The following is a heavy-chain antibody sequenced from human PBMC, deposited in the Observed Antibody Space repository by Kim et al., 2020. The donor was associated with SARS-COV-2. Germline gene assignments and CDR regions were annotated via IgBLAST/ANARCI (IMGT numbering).Heavy chain of an antibody. V-gene: IGHV1-24*01. CDR1: GYTLTELS. D-gene: IGHD2-2*01. CDR3: ATGQTIVVVPAAIRSYYYYYGMDV. J-gene: IGHJ6*02. CDR2: FDPEDGET. Sequence: ASVKVSCKVSGYTLTELSMHWVRQAPGKGLGWMGGFDPEDGETIYAQKFQGRVTMTEDTSTDTAYMELSSLRSEDTAVYYCATGQTIVVVPAAIRSYYYYYGMDVWGQGTTVTVSS.